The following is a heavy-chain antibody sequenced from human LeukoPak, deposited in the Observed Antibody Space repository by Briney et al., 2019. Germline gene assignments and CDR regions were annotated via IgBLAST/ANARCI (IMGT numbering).Heavy chain of an antibody. V-gene: IGHV1-46*01. Sequence: ASVKVSCTASGYTFTGYYMHWVRQAPGQGLEWMGWINPRGGTTRYAQKFQGRVTMTRDTSTSTVYMELSSLRAEDTAFYYCAKGAVAVTESTIDYWGQGTLVTVSS. D-gene: IGHD6-19*01. CDR2: INPRGGTT. J-gene: IGHJ4*02. CDR1: GYTFTGYY. CDR3: AKGAVAVTESTIDY.